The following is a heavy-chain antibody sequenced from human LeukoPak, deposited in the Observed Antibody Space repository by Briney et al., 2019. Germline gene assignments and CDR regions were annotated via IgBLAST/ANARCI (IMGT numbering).Heavy chain of an antibody. V-gene: IGHV1-2*02. CDR2: INPNSGDT. CDR1: GYPFTAYY. D-gene: IGHD1-1*01. Sequence: ASVKVSCKASGYKASGYPFTAYYMHWVRQAPGQGLEWMGWINPNSGDTDSLQRFQDRVTMTRDTSISTAYLELSRLRSDDTAVYYCARVSPTYYYYGMDVWGQGTTVTVSS. CDR3: ARVSPTYYYYGMDV. J-gene: IGHJ6*02.